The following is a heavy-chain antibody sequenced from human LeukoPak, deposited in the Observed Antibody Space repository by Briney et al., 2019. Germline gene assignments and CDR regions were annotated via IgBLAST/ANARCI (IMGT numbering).Heavy chain of an antibody. CDR1: GGSISSYY. V-gene: IGHV4-59*01. CDR3: ARFGYDFWSGYYKNDAFDI. Sequence: SETLSLTCTVSGGSISSYYWSWIRQPPGKGLEWIGYIYYSGSTNYNPSLKSRVTISVDTSKNQFSLKLSSVTAADTAVYYCARFGYDFWSGYYKNDAFDIWGQGTMVTVSS. J-gene: IGHJ3*02. CDR2: IYYSGST. D-gene: IGHD3-3*01.